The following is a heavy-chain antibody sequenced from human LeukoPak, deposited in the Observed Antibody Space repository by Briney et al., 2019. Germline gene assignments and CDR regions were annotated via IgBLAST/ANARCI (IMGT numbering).Heavy chain of an antibody. CDR3: ARERQVQAANDAFDI. D-gene: IGHD2-2*01. Sequence: ASVTVSCKASGYTFTGYYMHWVRQAPGQGLEWMGWINPNSGGTNYVQKFQGRVNMTRDTSISTAYMELSRLRSDGTAVYYCARERQVQAANDAFDIWGQGTMVTVSS. CDR1: GYTFTGYY. CDR2: INPNSGGT. J-gene: IGHJ3*02. V-gene: IGHV1-2*02.